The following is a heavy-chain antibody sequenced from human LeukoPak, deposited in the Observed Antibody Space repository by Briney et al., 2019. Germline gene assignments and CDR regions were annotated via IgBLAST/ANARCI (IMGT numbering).Heavy chain of an antibody. CDR3: ARDGDDYGDYVFDY. D-gene: IGHD4-17*01. Sequence: SETLSLTCTVSGGSISSYFWSWIRQPPGKGLEWIGYIYYSGSTNYNPSLKSRVTISVDTSKNQSSLKLSSVTAADTAVYYCARDGDDYGDYVFDYWGQGILVTVSS. J-gene: IGHJ4*02. CDR2: IYYSGST. CDR1: GGSISSYF. V-gene: IGHV4-59*01.